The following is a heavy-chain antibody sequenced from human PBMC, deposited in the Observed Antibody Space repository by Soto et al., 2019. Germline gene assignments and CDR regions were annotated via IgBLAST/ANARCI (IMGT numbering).Heavy chain of an antibody. D-gene: IGHD3-3*01. Sequence: QVQLVQSGAEGRKPGSSLKVSCMASGGTFSSYAVTWVRHAPGQGLEWMATIIPSFNKVNYAQKFQDRVTIIADKSTSIAYMELSSLRSEDTALYYCARSTIFGVIIGPMDVWGQGTTVTVSS. CDR3: ARSTIFGVIIGPMDV. CDR2: IIPSFNKV. V-gene: IGHV1-69*06. J-gene: IGHJ6*02. CDR1: GGTFSSYA.